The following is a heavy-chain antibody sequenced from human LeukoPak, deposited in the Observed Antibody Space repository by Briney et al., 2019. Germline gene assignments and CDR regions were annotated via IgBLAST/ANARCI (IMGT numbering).Heavy chain of an antibody. Sequence: GGSLRLSCAASGFTFDDYAMHWVRQAPGKGLEWVSGISWNSGSIGYADSVKGRFTISRDNAKNSLYLQMNSLRAEDTAVYYCVKSSNWYNTWGQGTLVTVSS. D-gene: IGHD1/OR15-1a*01. CDR3: VKSSNWYNT. J-gene: IGHJ4*02. CDR1: GFTFDDYA. CDR2: ISWNSGSI. V-gene: IGHV3-9*01.